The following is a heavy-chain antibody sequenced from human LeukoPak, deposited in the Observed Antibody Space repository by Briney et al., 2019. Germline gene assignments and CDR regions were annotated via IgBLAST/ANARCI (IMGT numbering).Heavy chain of an antibody. D-gene: IGHD3-22*01. V-gene: IGHV4-61*02. CDR3: ARVRDYYDSSGYYPDI. CDR2: IYTSGST. Sequence: SETLSLTCTVSGGSISSGSYYWSWIRQPAGKGLEWIGRIYTSGSTNYNPSLKSRVTISVDTSKNQFSLKLSSVTAADTAVYYCARVRDYYDSSGYYPDIWGQGTMVTVSS. CDR1: GGSISSGSYY. J-gene: IGHJ3*02.